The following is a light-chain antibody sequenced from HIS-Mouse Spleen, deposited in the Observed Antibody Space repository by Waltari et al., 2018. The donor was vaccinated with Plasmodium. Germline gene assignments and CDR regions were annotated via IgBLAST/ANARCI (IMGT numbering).Light chain of an antibody. Sequence: SYELTQPPSVSVSPGQTASITCSGDQLGDKYACWYQHKPGQSPVLVIYQDTKRPSGIPERFSGSNSGNTATLTISGTQAMDEADYYGQAWDSSTVVFGGGTKLTVL. J-gene: IGLJ2*01. V-gene: IGLV3-1*01. CDR1: QLGDKY. CDR2: QDT. CDR3: QAWDSSTVV.